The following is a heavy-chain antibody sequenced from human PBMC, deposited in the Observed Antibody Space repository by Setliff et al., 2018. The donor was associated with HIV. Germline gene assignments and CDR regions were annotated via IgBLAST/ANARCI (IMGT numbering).Heavy chain of an antibody. D-gene: IGHD3-10*01. CDR3: ARGRGPMGGDAFDI. V-gene: IGHV4-34*01. J-gene: IGHJ3*02. CDR1: GGSLNTNH. Sequence: SSETLSLTCAVYGGSLNTNHWSWIRQSPGKGLEWIGEINDSGSINYNPSLKSRITISADASKNQFSLKLTSMIAADTAMFYCARGRGPMGGDAFDIWGQGTMVTVSS. CDR2: INDSGSI.